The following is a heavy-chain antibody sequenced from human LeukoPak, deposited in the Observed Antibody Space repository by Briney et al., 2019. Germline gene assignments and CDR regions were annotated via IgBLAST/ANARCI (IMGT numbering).Heavy chain of an antibody. CDR1: GFTFSSYA. CDR3: ARAKIQLWTGYFDY. Sequence: GGSLRLSCAASGFTFSSYAMHWVRQAPGKGLEWVAVISCDGSNKYYADSVKGRFTISRDNSKNTLYLQMNSLRAEDTAVYYCARAKIQLWTGYFDYWGQGTLVTVSS. D-gene: IGHD5-18*01. J-gene: IGHJ4*02. CDR2: ISCDGSNK. V-gene: IGHV3-30-3*01.